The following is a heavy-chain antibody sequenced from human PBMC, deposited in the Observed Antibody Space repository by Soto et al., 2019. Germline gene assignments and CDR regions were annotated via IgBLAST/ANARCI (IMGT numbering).Heavy chain of an antibody. D-gene: IGHD2-15*01. Sequence: SETLSLTCTVSGGSISSSSYYWGWIRQPPGKGLEWIGSIYYSGSTYYNPSLKGRVTISVDTSKNQFSLKLSSVTAADTAVYYCARHIVVVVAATGYYFDYWGQGTLVTVSS. V-gene: IGHV4-39*01. CDR2: IYYSGST. CDR1: GGSISSSSYY. CDR3: ARHIVVVVAATGYYFDY. J-gene: IGHJ4*02.